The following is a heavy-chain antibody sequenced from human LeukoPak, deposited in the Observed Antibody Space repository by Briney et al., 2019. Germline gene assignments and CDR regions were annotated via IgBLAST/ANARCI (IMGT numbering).Heavy chain of an antibody. V-gene: IGHV4-39*01. CDR2: IYYSGST. CDR3: ARAYSSSKHWFDP. J-gene: IGHJ5*02. Sequence: SETLSLTCTVSGGSISSSSYYWGWIRQPPGKGLEWIGSIYYSGSTYYNPPLKSRVTISVDTSKNQFSLKLSSVTAADTAVYYCARAYSSSKHWFDPWGQGTLVTVSS. CDR1: GGSISSSSYY. D-gene: IGHD6-13*01.